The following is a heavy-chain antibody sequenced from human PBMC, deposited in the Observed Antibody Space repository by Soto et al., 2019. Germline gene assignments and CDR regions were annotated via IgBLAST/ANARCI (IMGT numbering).Heavy chain of an antibody. Sequence: GGSLRLSCGASGFTFSSYSMNWVRQAPGKGLEWVSSISSSSSYIYYADSVKGRFTISRDNAKNSLYLQMNSLRAEDTAVYYCARSVEYRSRGSCYGHYFDYWGQGTLVTVSS. CDR2: ISSSSSYI. J-gene: IGHJ4*02. D-gene: IGHD2-15*01. V-gene: IGHV3-21*01. CDR1: GFTFSSYS. CDR3: ARSVEYRSRGSCYGHYFDY.